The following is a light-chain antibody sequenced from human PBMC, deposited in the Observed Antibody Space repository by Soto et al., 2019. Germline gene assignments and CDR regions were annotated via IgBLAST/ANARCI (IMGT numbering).Light chain of an antibody. CDR2: STN. J-gene: IGLJ2*01. Sequence: QSVLTQPPSASGTPGQTVTISCSGSSSNIGSNTVKWYQQLPGTAPKLLIYSTNQRPSGVPDRFSGSKSGTSASLAISGLQSEDEADYFCAAWDDSLKGVVFGGGTKLTVL. V-gene: IGLV1-44*01. CDR1: SSNIGSNT. CDR3: AAWDDSLKGVV.